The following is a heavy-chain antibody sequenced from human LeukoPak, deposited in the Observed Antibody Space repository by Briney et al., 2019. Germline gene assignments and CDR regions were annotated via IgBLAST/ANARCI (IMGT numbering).Heavy chain of an antibody. CDR1: GFTFSTYA. CDR3: ARDYKADF. Sequence: GGSLRLSCATSGFTFSTYAMTWVRQAPGKGLEWVSAIDIYSTNTNYADSVKGRFTISRDNSKNTLYLQMNRLRGEDTAIYYCARDYKADFWGQGTLVTVSS. V-gene: IGHV3-23*05. J-gene: IGHJ4*02. D-gene: IGHD3-10*01. CDR2: IDIYSTNT.